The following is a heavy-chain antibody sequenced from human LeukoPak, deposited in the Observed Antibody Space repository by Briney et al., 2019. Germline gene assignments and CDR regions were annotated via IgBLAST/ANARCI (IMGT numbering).Heavy chain of an antibody. CDR2: LHASVST. Sequence: SETLSLTCTVSGAHISNYYWTWVRQSAAQGLEWIGRLHASVSTIYNPSLKSRVTMSIDTSKDQLSLTLTSVTAADSAVYYCASLSSGAAFDVWGQGTVVTVSS. CDR1: GAHISNYY. J-gene: IGHJ3*01. CDR3: ASLSSGAAFDV. V-gene: IGHV4-4*07. D-gene: IGHD3-22*01.